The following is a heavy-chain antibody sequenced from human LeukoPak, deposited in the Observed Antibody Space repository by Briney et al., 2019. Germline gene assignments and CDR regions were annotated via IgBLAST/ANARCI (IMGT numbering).Heavy chain of an antibody. V-gene: IGHV3-15*01. CDR2: IKSKTDGGTT. CDR1: GFTFSNAW. D-gene: IGHD3-10*01. J-gene: IGHJ5*02. CDR3: TTDPPVTMVRGVT. Sequence: GGSLRLSCAASGFTFSNAWVSWVRQAPGKGLEWVGRIKSKTDGGTTDYAAPVKGRFTISRDDSKNTLYLQMNSLKTEDTAVYYCTTDPPVTMVRGVTWGQGTLVTVSS.